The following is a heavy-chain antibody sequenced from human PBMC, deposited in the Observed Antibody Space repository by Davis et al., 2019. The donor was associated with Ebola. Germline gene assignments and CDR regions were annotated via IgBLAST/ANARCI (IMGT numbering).Heavy chain of an antibody. Sequence: GESLKISCAASGFTFSDYYMSWIRQAPGKGLEWVSYISSSGSTIYYADSVKGRFTISRDNAKNSLYLQMNSLRAEDTAVYYCAREGGSSSWHYYYYGMDVWGQGTTVTVSS. D-gene: IGHD6-13*01. V-gene: IGHV3-11*01. J-gene: IGHJ6*02. CDR3: AREGGSSSWHYYYYGMDV. CDR2: ISSSGSTI. CDR1: GFTFSDYY.